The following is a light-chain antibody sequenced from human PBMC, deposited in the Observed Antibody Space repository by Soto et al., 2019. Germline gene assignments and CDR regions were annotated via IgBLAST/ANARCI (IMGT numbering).Light chain of an antibody. V-gene: IGKV1-39*01. J-gene: IGKJ3*01. CDR2: TAS. CDR3: QQSYSTPFS. CDR1: QSIRNY. Sequence: IPLTQSPGSRSASVGEGVTIACRASQSIRNYLSWYQQKPGQAPNLLIYTASTWQSGVPSRFSGSGSGTDFTLTISSLLPEDFATYYCQQSYSTPFSFGPGTKVDIK.